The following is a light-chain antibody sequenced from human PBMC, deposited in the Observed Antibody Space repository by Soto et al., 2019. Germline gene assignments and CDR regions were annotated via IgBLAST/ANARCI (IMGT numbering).Light chain of an antibody. V-gene: IGKV3-20*01. Sequence: EIVLTQSPGTLSLSPGERATFSCRASQSVSSRFLAWYQQKPGQAPRLLIYGASSRATGIPDRFSGSGSETAFTLTISRLEPEDFAVYYCHYYDDSPPFPFGPGTKVDIK. J-gene: IGKJ3*01. CDR3: HYYDDSPPFP. CDR2: GAS. CDR1: QSVSSRF.